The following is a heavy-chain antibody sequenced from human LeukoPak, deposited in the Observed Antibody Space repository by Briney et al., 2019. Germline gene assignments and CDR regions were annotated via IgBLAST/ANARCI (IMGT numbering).Heavy chain of an antibody. CDR3: ARDRPGNTAIDY. D-gene: IGHD5-18*01. V-gene: IGHV3-74*01. CDR2: IHSDGRNT. CDR1: GFTFITYW. J-gene: IGHJ4*02. Sequence: PGGSLRLSFVATGFTFITYWMHGVRPAPGKGLVWVTRIHSDGRNTSYADSMNGRFTISRDNAKNTLYLQMNSLRDEDTAVYYCARDRPGNTAIDYWGQGTLVTVSS.